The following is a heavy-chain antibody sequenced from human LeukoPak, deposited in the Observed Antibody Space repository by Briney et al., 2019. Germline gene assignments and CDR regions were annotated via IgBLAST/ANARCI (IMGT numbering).Heavy chain of an antibody. Sequence: SETLSLTCTVSGGSISSYYWSWIRQPPGKGLEWIGYMYYSVSTKYNPSLKSRVTISGDTSKNQFSLKLSSVTAADTAVYYCARFSQGVFGWFDPWGQGTLVTVSS. CDR2: MYYSVST. CDR1: GGSISSYY. CDR3: ARFSQGVFGWFDP. D-gene: IGHD6-13*01. J-gene: IGHJ5*02. V-gene: IGHV4-59*01.